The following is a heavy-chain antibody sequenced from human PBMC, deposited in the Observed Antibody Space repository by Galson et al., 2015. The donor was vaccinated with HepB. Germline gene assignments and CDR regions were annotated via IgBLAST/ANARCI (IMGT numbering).Heavy chain of an antibody. J-gene: IGHJ2*01. CDR1: GFTFSNAW. D-gene: IGHD3-3*01. V-gene: IGHV3-15*01. CDR2: IKSKTDGGTT. CDR3: TTAHRGRDFWSGYTYWYFDL. Sequence: SLRLSCAAPGFTFSNAWMSWVRQAPGKGLEWVGRIKSKTDGGTTDYAAPVKGRFTISRDDSKNTLYLQMNSLKTEDTAVYYCTTAHRGRDFWSGYTYWYFDLWGRGTLVTVSS.